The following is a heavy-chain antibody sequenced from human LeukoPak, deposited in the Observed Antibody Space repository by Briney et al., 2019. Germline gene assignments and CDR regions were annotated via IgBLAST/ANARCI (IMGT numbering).Heavy chain of an antibody. CDR2: ISPDGSNT. D-gene: IGHD5-18*01. V-gene: IGHV3-74*01. CDR3: AREKNVDTSGGAADY. Sequence: PGGSLRLSCAASGFTFSSSWMHWVRQAPGKGLVWVSRISPDGSNTIYADSVKGRFTVSRDNAKNTLYLQLNSLSAEDTAVYYCAREKNVDTSGGAADYWGQGTLVTVSS. J-gene: IGHJ4*02. CDR1: GFTFSSSW.